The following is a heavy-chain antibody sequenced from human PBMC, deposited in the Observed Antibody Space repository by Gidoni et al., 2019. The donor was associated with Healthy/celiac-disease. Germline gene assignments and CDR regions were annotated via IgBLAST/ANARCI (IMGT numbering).Heavy chain of an antibody. D-gene: IGHD2-8*01. CDR1: GVTFSSYA. J-gene: IGHJ4*02. V-gene: IGHV3-64D*09. CDR2: ISSNGGST. Sequence: EVQLVESGGGLVQPGGSLRLSCSASGVTFSSYAMHWVRQAPGKGLEYVSAISSNGGSTYYADSVKGRFTISRDNSKNTLYLQMSSLRAEDTAVYYCVKDRNGQEGDYWGQGTLVTVSS. CDR3: VKDRNGQEGDY.